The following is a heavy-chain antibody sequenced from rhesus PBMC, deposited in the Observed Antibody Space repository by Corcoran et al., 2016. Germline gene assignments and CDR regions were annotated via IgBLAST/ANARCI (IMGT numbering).Heavy chain of an antibody. CDR3: TRGGWNDYFDC. CDR1: GYTFTNYY. Sequence: QVQLVQSGAEIKQPGASVKLSCKASGYTFTNYYMHWVRQAPGQGREWIGLIPPSNGNKDPPQNFQSRVTITADTSTSTGYMELSSLRSEDTAVYYCTRGGWNDYFDCWGQGVLVTVSS. D-gene: IGHD1-14*01. J-gene: IGHJ4*01. CDR2: IPPSNGNK. V-gene: IGHV1-180*01.